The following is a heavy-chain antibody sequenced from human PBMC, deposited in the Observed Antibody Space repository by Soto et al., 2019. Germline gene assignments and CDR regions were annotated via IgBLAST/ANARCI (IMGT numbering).Heavy chain of an antibody. CDR1: GGSIVSRDYY. CDR3: ASLMAEAGTHQLNWFDP. J-gene: IGHJ5*02. CDR2: IYYCGST. V-gene: IGHV4-30-4*01. Sequence: QEQLQESGPGLVKPAQTLSLTCTVYGGSIVSRDYYWSWIRQPPGKGLEWIGYIYYCGSTYHNPSPTSRLTMSIDSSKNQYFMNLRSVTAEDTAVYYCASLMAEAGTHQLNWFDPWCQVTLVTVSS. D-gene: IGHD1-7*01.